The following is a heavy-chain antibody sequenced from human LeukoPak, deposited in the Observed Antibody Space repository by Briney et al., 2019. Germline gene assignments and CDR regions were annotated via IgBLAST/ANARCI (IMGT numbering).Heavy chain of an antibody. D-gene: IGHD3-16*02. V-gene: IGHV4-59*01. J-gene: IGHJ4*02. CDR1: GGSISKYY. CDR3: ARDRSGYHDRYLDY. CDR2: IYYSGST. Sequence: SETLSLTCTVSGGSISKYYWTWIRQPPGKGVEWFGFIYYSGSTNYNPSPQSRITISVDTSKNQFSLRLSSVTAADTAMYYCARDRSGYHDRYLDYWGQGTLVTVSS.